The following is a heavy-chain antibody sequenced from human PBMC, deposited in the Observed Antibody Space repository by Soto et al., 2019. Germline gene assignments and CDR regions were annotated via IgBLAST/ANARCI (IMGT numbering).Heavy chain of an antibody. CDR3: AKLHYDFWSGYSDPYYYYMDV. CDR1: GFTFSSYA. V-gene: IGHV3-23*01. D-gene: IGHD3-3*01. CDR2: ISGSGGST. Sequence: EVQLLESGGGLVQPGGSLRLSCAASGFTFSSYAMNWVRQAPGKGLEWVSTISGSGGSTYYADSVKGRFTIARDNSKNTLYLQMNSVRAEDTAVYYCAKLHYDFWSGYSDPYYYYMDVWGKGTTVTVSS. J-gene: IGHJ6*03.